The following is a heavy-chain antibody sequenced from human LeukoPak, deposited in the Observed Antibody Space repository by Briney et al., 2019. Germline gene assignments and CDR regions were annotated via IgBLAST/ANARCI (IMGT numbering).Heavy chain of an antibody. CDR1: GFRFDDYA. V-gene: IGHV3-21*01. J-gene: IGHJ6*03. D-gene: IGHD2-15*01. CDR2: ISSSSSYI. Sequence: GGSLRLSCAASGFRFDDYAMHWVRQAPGKGLEWVSSISSSSSYIYYADSVKGRFTISRDNAKNSLYLQMNSLRAEDTAVYYCARDNLGYCSGGSCYPGDYYYMDVWGKGTTVTVSS. CDR3: ARDNLGYCSGGSCYPGDYYYMDV.